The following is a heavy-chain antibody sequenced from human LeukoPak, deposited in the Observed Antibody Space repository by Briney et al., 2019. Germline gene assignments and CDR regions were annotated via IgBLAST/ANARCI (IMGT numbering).Heavy chain of an antibody. J-gene: IGHJ4*02. D-gene: IGHD2-21*02. V-gene: IGHV2-5*01. CDR1: GFSLSTSEVG. Sequence: ESGPTLVKPTQTLTLTCTFSGFSLSTSEVGVGWIRQPPGKALEWLALIYWNDDKRYSPSLKSRLTITKDTSKNQVVLTMTNMDPVDTATYYCAHISTLYCGGDYYPFDYWGQGTLVTVSS. CDR2: IYWNDDK. CDR3: AHISTLYCGGDYYPFDY.